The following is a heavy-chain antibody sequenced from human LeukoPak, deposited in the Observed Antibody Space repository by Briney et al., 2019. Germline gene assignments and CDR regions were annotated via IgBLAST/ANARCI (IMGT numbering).Heavy chain of an antibody. J-gene: IGHJ4*02. Sequence: ASVKVSCKASGYTFTSYGISWVRQAPGQGLEWMGWVSAYNGNTNYAQKLQGRVTMNTDTSTSTAYMELRSLRSDDTAVYYCARDLRITMVRGVSPPVGYWGQGTLVTVSS. D-gene: IGHD3-10*01. CDR1: GYTFTSYG. V-gene: IGHV1-18*01. CDR2: VSAYNGNT. CDR3: ARDLRITMVRGVSPPVGY.